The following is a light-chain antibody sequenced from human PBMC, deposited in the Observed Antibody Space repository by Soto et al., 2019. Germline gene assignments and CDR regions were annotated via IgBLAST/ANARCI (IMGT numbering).Light chain of an antibody. CDR2: EVS. J-gene: IGLJ1*01. CDR1: SSDVGGYKY. V-gene: IGLV2-14*01. Sequence: QSALTQPASVSGSPGQSITISCAGTSSDVGGYKYVSWYQQHPGKAPKLMIYEVSNRPSGVSNRFSGSKSGNTASLTISGLQAEDEADYYCNSYTRTYTGVFGTGTKLTVL. CDR3: NSYTRTYTGV.